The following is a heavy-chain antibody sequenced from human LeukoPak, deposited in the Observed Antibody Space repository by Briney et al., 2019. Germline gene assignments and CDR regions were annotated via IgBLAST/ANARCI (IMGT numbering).Heavy chain of an antibody. D-gene: IGHD2-8*02. CDR2: TVGGRPDT. Sequence: PGGSLRLSCEASGFTFNNYAMSWVRQTPGKGLEWVAATVGGRPDTYHADSGKGRFTVSRDDSRSTLFLQMNSLRVEDTAVYYCTKAPLRSCSGAFCYPFDYWGQGTLVTVSS. CDR3: TKAPLRSCSGAFCYPFDY. CDR1: GFTFNNYA. V-gene: IGHV3-23*01. J-gene: IGHJ4*02.